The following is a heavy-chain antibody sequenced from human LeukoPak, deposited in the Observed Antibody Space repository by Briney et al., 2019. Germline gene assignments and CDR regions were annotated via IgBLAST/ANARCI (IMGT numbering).Heavy chain of an antibody. V-gene: IGHV1-3*01. Sequence: ASVKVSCKASGYTFTNCAMHWVRQAPGQRLEWMGWVNAGNGNTKYSQKFQGRVTITRDTSASTAYMELSSLRSEDTAVYYCARESPCSGDGCHARLDYWGQGTLVTVSS. CDR2: VNAGNGNT. D-gene: IGHD2-15*01. CDR3: ARESPCSGDGCHARLDY. CDR1: GYTFTNCA. J-gene: IGHJ4*02.